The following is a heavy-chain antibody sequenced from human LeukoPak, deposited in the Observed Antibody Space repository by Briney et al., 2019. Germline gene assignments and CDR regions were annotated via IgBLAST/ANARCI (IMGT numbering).Heavy chain of an antibody. CDR1: GFTFSNYD. J-gene: IGHJ4*02. CDR2: ISSGGSIK. V-gene: IGHV3-48*03. D-gene: IGHD4-17*01. CDR3: VGWLTTASH. Sequence: QPGGSLRLSCAASGFTFSNYDMNWVRQAPGKGLEWVSHISSGGSIKYYADSLKGRFTISRDNAKNSLCLQMNSLRAEDTAVYYCVGWLTTASHWGQGSLVTVSS.